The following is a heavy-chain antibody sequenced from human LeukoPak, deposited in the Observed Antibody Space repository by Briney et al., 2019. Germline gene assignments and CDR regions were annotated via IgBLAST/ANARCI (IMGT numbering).Heavy chain of an antibody. Sequence: GGSLRLSCAASGFTFSNYWMHWVRQVPGKGLVWVSRSNEDGSGTSYADSVKGRFSISRDNAKNTLYLEMNSLRAEDTAVYYCTTTFDYWGRGTLVTVSS. CDR2: SNEDGSGT. V-gene: IGHV3-74*01. CDR3: TTTFDY. CDR1: GFTFSNYW. J-gene: IGHJ4*02.